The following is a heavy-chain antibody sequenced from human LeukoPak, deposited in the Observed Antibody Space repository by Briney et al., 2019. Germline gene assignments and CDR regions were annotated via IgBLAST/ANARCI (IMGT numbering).Heavy chain of an antibody. CDR1: GGSISSYY. V-gene: IGHV4-59*01. CDR3: ARIPTVTTMGRRAFDV. CDR2: MYYTGSA. J-gene: IGHJ3*01. Sequence: SETLSLTCTVSGGSISSYYWNWIRQPPGQGLEWIGYMYYTGSANYNPSLRSRVTIAVDTSKNQVSLKLSSVTAADTAIYYCARIPTVTTMGRRAFDVWGQGTMDTVSS. D-gene: IGHD5-18*01.